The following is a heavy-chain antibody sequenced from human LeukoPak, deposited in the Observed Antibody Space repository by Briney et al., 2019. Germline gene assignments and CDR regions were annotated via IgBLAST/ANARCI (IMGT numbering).Heavy chain of an antibody. D-gene: IGHD3-22*01. V-gene: IGHV3-9*01. Sequence: GGSLRLSCVASGFSFDDYGMFWVRQTPGKGLEWVSGISWNGGNIGYADSVKGRFTISRDNAKKSLYLQMNSLRVEDTAFYYCAKDIYDSGSKASWGRGTLVTVSS. J-gene: IGHJ4*02. CDR2: ISWNGGNI. CDR3: AKDIYDSGSKAS. CDR1: GFSFDDYG.